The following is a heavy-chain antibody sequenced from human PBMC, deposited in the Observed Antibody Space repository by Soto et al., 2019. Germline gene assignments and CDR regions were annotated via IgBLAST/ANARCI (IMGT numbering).Heavy chain of an antibody. Sequence: QVQLQESGPGLVKPSETLSLTCTVSGGSVSSGSYYWSWIRQPPGKGLEWIGYIYYSGSTNYNPSLTSRVTISVDTSKNQFSLKLSSVTAADTAVYYCASKGSGSYASVDYWGQGTLVTVSS. CDR1: GGSVSSGSYY. CDR2: IYYSGST. D-gene: IGHD3-10*01. V-gene: IGHV4-61*01. CDR3: ASKGSGSYASVDY. J-gene: IGHJ4*02.